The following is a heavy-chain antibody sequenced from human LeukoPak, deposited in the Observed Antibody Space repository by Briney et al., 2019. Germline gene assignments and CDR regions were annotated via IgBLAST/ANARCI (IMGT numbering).Heavy chain of an antibody. Sequence: GGSLTLSCAASGLTFSSFAMSWVRQAPGKGLEWVSAISARGDNSSYADSVKGRFTISRDNSKNTVYLETNSLRAEDTAVYYCAKGHYSRLFYYMDAWGKGTRVTVSS. V-gene: IGHV3-23*01. J-gene: IGHJ6*03. CDR3: AKGHYSRLFYYMDA. D-gene: IGHD6-13*01. CDR2: ISARGDNS. CDR1: GLTFSSFA.